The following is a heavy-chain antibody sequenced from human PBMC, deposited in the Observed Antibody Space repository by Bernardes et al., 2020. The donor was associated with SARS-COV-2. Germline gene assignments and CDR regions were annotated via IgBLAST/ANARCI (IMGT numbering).Heavy chain of an antibody. CDR2: ISGSVGTT. CDR3: AKFLAGSSPHRTGATTYFDY. D-gene: IGHD1-26*01. CDR1: GFTFSSYA. Sequence: GGYLRRSCAASGFTFSSYAMSWVRQAPGKGLEWVSAISGSVGTTFYADSVKGRFTISRDNSKNMMYLQMNSLRAEDTAVYYCAKFLAGSSPHRTGATTYFDYWGQGTLVTVSS. J-gene: IGHJ4*02. V-gene: IGHV3-23*01.